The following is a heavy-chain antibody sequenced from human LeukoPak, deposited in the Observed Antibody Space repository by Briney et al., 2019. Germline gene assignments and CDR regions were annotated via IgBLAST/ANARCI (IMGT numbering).Heavy chain of an antibody. CDR2: IKQDGSEK. CDR3: ARGNAGSY. V-gene: IGHV3-7*01. J-gene: IGHJ4*02. CDR1: GFTFSSYW. D-gene: IGHD1-1*01. Sequence: GGSLRLSCVASGFTFSSYWMSWVRQAPGKGLEWVANIKQDGSEKYYVDSVKGRFTISRDNAKNSLYLQMNSLRAEDTAVYYCARGNAGSYWGQGTLVTVSS.